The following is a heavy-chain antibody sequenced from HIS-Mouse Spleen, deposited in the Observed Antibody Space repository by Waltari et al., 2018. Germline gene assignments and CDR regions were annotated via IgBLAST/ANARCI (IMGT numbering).Heavy chain of an antibody. V-gene: IGHV1-8*01. CDR2: MNPNSGNT. Sequence: QVQLVQSGAEVKKPGASVKVSCKASGYTFTSYDLTWVRQATGKGLEWMGWMNPNSGNTGYAQKFQGRVTMTRNTSISTAYMELSSLRSEDTAVYYCARWEYCSGGSCQSAFDIWGQGTMVTVSS. CDR3: ARWEYCSGGSCQSAFDI. CDR1: GYTFTSYD. J-gene: IGHJ3*02. D-gene: IGHD2-15*01.